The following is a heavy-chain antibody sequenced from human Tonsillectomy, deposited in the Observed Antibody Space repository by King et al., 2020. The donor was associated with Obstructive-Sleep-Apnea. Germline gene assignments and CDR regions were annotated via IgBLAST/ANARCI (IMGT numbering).Heavy chain of an antibody. J-gene: IGHJ4*02. CDR1: GFTVTSKY. V-gene: IGHV3-66*01. Sequence: QLVQSGGGLVQPGGSLRLSCAASGFTVTSKYLSWVRQVPGKGLEWVSVIYSDGSTYYADSVRGRFTISRDSSKNTLDLQMNTLRPEDTAVYFCARDKAAHDFVDYIRPFDYWGQGTLVTVSS. CDR3: ARDKAAHDFVDYIRPFDY. D-gene: IGHD4-17*01. CDR2: IYSDGST.